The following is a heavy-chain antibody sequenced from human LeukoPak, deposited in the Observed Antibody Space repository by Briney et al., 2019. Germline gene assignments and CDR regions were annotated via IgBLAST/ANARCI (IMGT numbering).Heavy chain of an antibody. Sequence: SETLSLTCTVSGGSISNYYWSWIRQPPGKGLEWNGYIHSRGSTNYNPSLESRVTISLDTSKIQFSLKLSSVTAADTAVYYCASEFYYDSSGYPNWGQGTQVTVSS. V-gene: IGHV4-4*09. CDR3: ASEFYYDSSGYPN. CDR2: IHSRGST. J-gene: IGHJ4*02. CDR1: GGSISNYY. D-gene: IGHD3-22*01.